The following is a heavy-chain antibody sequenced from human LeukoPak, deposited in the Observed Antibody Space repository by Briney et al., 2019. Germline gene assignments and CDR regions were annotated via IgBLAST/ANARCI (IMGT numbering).Heavy chain of an antibody. CDR1: GFTFSSYA. CDR2: ISYDGSNK. D-gene: IGHD6-13*01. V-gene: IGHV3-30-3*01. Sequence: GGSLRLSCAASGFTFSSYAMHWVRQAPGKGLEWVAVISYDGSNKYYADSVKGRFTISRDNSKNTLHLQMNSLRAEDTAVYYCAKAEGSSWTEYFQHWGQGTLVTVSS. J-gene: IGHJ1*01. CDR3: AKAEGSSWTEYFQH.